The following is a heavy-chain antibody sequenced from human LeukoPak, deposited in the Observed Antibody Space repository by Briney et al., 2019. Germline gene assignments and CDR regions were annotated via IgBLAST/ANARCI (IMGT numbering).Heavy chain of an antibody. V-gene: IGHV3-53*01. Sequence: GGSLRLSCAASGFTFSSYAMSWVRQAPGKGLEWVSVIYSGGSTYYADSVKGRFTISRDNSKNTLYLQMNSLRAEDTAVYYCARDCSSTSCYDVWGKGTTVTVSS. D-gene: IGHD2-2*01. CDR2: IYSGGST. CDR3: ARDCSSTSCYDV. J-gene: IGHJ6*04. CDR1: GFTFSSYA.